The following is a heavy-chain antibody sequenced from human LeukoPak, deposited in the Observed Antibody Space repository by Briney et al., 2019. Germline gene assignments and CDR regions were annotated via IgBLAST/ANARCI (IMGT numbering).Heavy chain of an antibody. J-gene: IGHJ4*02. CDR3: AKTPLSLNYYDSSGYYFDY. CDR2: IWYDGSNK. V-gene: IGHV3-33*06. D-gene: IGHD3-22*01. CDR1: GFTVSSYG. Sequence: QPGGSLRLSCAASGFTVSSYGMHWVRQAPGKGLEWVAVIWYDGSNKYYADSVKGRFTISRDNSKNTLYLQMNSLRAEDTAVYYCAKTPLSLNYYDSSGYYFDYWGQGTLVTVSS.